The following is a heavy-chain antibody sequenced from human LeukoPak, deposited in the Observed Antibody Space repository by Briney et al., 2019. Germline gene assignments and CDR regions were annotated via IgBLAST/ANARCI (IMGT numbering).Heavy chain of an antibody. J-gene: IGHJ5*02. CDR1: GYTFTGYY. V-gene: IGHV1-2*02. CDR3: ARALVVVVTATPFDP. CDR2: INPNSGGT. D-gene: IGHD2-21*02. Sequence: ASVKVSCKASGYTFTGYYMHWVRQAPGQGLEWMGWINPNSGGTNYAQKFQGRVTMTRDTSISTAYMELSRLRSDDTAVYYCARALVVVVTATPFDPWGQGTLVTVSS.